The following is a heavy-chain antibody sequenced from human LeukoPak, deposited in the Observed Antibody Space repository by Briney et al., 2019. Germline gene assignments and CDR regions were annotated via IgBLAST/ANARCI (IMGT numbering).Heavy chain of an antibody. Sequence: ASVKVSCKASDYAFTSYGISWVRQAPGHGLEWMGWINTYNGKTNSAQKFQGRVTVTTDTSTRTAYMELRSLRADDTAVYYCAKEPHRTVVTATWPAPAHLEYWGQGTLVTVSS. J-gene: IGHJ4*02. CDR3: AKEPHRTVVTATWPAPAHLEY. V-gene: IGHV1-18*01. CDR2: INTYNGKT. CDR1: DYAFTSYG. D-gene: IGHD2-21*02.